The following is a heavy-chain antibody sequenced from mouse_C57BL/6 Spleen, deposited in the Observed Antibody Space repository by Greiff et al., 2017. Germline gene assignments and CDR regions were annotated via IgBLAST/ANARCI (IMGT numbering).Heavy chain of an antibody. CDR3: SRYYGSSYERYVDV. CDR1: GYSFTDYN. D-gene: IGHD1-1*01. CDR2: INPNYGTT. V-gene: IGHV1-39*01. J-gene: IGHJ1*03. Sequence: EVQLPESGPELVPPGASVTISCKASGYSFTDYNMNWVKQSNGKSLEWLGVINPNYGTTSYNQKFKSKATLTVDQSSSTAYMQLNRLSSEDSAVYYCSRYYGSSYERYVDVWGTGTTVTVSS.